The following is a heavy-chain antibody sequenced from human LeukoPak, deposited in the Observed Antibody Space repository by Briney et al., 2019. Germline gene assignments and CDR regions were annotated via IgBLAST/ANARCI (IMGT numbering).Heavy chain of an antibody. V-gene: IGHV3-49*04. J-gene: IGHJ6*02. Sequence: GGSLRPSCTASGLTLGHYAMRWARQAPGGGVEWVGLFKSKSYGVPTEYGAWVIGRFHISRDDPKSIAYLQMNSLKTENTAVYYCTPPRCGYYYWHYYYGMDVWGQGTTVTVSS. CDR2: FKSKSYGVPT. CDR3: TPPRCGYYYWHYYYGMDV. D-gene: IGHD3-22*01. CDR1: GLTLGHYA.